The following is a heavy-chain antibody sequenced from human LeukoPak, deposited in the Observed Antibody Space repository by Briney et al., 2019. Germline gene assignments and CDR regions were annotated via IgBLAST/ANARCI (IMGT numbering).Heavy chain of an antibody. J-gene: IGHJ4*02. CDR3: AKILGTTGIFDY. V-gene: IGHV3-30*18. D-gene: IGHD7-27*01. CDR1: GLSFSNYG. Sequence: GRSLRLSCAASGLSFSNYGMHWVRQAPGKGLEWVAVISYDGSYKNYADSVKGRFTISRDSSKDTLNLQMNSLRAEDTAVYHCAKILGTTGIFDYWGQGTLVTVSS. CDR2: ISYDGSYK.